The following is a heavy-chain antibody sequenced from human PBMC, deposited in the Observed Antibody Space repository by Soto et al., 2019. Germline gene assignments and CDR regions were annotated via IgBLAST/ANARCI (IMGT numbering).Heavy chain of an antibody. J-gene: IGHJ6*02. CDR3: ARGRSNKFYYGLDV. Sequence: PSETLSLTCSVSGGSIRSFYWSWIRQTAGQGLEWIGRIYTTGNTTYNPSLKRRVTMSVDMSKSQFSLRLSSVTAADTAVYYCARGRSNKFYYGLDVWGQGTTVTVSS. CDR1: GGSIRSFY. V-gene: IGHV4-4*07. CDR2: IYTTGNT.